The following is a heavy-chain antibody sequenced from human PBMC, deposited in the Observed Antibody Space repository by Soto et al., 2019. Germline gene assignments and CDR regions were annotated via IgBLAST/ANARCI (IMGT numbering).Heavy chain of an antibody. Sequence: GGSLRLSCAASGFSVGGNYMSWARLAPGKGLECVSLTYSGGNPYYADSVRGRLTLSRDNSENTLYLQMNSLRVEDTAVYFCARGPNSDTWGQGTLVTVSS. CDR3: ARGPNSDT. J-gene: IGHJ5*02. V-gene: IGHV3-53*01. CDR2: TYSGGNP. CDR1: GFSVGGNY.